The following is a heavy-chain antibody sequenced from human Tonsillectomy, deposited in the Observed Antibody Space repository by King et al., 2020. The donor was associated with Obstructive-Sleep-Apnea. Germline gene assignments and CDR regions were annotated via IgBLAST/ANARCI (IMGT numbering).Heavy chain of an antibody. J-gene: IGHJ4*02. CDR2: IRYDGSNK. CDR1: GFTFSSYG. Sequence: VQLVESGGGVVQPGGSLRLSCAASGFTFSSYGMHWVRQAPGKGLEWVAFIRYDGSNKYYADSVKGRFTISRDNSKNTLYLQMNSLRAEDTAVYYCAKDSRKDLCGGDCYYDYWGQGTLVTVSS. CDR3: AKDSRKDLCGGDCYYDY. D-gene: IGHD2-21*02. V-gene: IGHV3-30*02.